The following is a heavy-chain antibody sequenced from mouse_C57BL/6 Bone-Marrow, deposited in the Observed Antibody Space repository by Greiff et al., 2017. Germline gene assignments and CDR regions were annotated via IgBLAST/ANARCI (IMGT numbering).Heavy chain of an antibody. J-gene: IGHJ1*03. CDR2: ISSGGSYT. V-gene: IGHV5-6*01. Sequence: EVKLVESGGDLVKPGGSLKLSCAASGFTFSSSGMSWVRQTPDKRLEWVATISSGGSYTSYPGSVKGRFTISRDNAKNTLDLQMSSLKSEDTAMYYCARDVDFEVWGTGITVTVSS. CDR3: ARDVDFEV. CDR1: GFTFSSSG.